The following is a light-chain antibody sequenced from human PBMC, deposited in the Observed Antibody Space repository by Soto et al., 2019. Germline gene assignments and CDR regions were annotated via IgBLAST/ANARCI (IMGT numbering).Light chain of an antibody. J-gene: IGKJ4*01. CDR2: AAS. Sequence: DVQMTQSPSSLSASAGDRVLITCRASQGISNYLNWDQQKPGKAPKLLIYAASNLQSGVPPWFSGSGSGTDFTPTISSLQPEVFASYYCQQSYCPPLTFGGGTEVEIK. V-gene: IGKV1-39*01. CDR3: QQSYCPPLT. CDR1: QGISNY.